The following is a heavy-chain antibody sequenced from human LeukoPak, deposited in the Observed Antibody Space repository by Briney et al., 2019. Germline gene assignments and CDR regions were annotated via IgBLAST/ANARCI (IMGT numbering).Heavy chain of an antibody. Sequence: GGSLGLSCAASGFTFSSSWMHWVRQGPGKGLEWVSRVNSDGSRTTYADSVKGRFTISRDNAKNTLYLQMNSLRAEDTAVYYCARVVDDYDSGGFSWFDYWGQGTLVTVSS. D-gene: IGHD3-22*01. V-gene: IGHV3-74*03. CDR1: GFTFSSSW. CDR3: ARVVDDYDSGGFSWFDY. J-gene: IGHJ4*02. CDR2: VNSDGSRT.